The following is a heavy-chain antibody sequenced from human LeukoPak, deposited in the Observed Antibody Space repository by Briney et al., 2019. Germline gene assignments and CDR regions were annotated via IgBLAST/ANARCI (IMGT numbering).Heavy chain of an antibody. CDR2: IYYSGST. J-gene: IGHJ4*02. CDR3: ARRNWGSHFDY. CDR1: GGSISSYY. V-gene: IGHV4-59*08. D-gene: IGHD7-27*01. Sequence: PSETLSLTCTVSGGSISSYYWSWIRQPPGEGLEWIGFIYYSGSTNQNPSLKSRVTISVDTSKNQFSLKVRSVTAADTAVYYCARRNWGSHFDYWGQGTLVTVSS.